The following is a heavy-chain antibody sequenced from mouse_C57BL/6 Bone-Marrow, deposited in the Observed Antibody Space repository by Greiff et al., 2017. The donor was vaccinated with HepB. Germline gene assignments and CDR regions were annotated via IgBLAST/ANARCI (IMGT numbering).Heavy chain of an antibody. J-gene: IGHJ2*01. Sequence: QVQLQQPGAELVMPGASVKLSCKASGYTFTSYWMHWVKQRPGQGLEWIGEIDPSDSYTNYNQKFMGKSTLTVDKSSSTAYMQLSSLTSEDSAVYYCARHWEYYFDYWGQGTTLTVSS. CDR3: ARHWEYYFDY. CDR2: IDPSDSYT. CDR1: GYTFTSYW. D-gene: IGHD4-1*01. V-gene: IGHV1-69*01.